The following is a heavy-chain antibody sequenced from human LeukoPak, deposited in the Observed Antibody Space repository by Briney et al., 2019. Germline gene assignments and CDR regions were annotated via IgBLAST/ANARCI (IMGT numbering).Heavy chain of an antibody. J-gene: IGHJ3*02. Sequence: PSETLSPTCTVSGGSISSSSYYWGWIRQPPGKGLEWIGSIYYSGSTYYNPSLKSRVTISVDTSKNQFSLKLSSVTAADTAVYYCARHMRTHFYCSSTSCYKAFDIWGQGTMVTVSS. V-gene: IGHV4-39*01. D-gene: IGHD2-2*02. CDR3: ARHMRTHFYCSSTSCYKAFDI. CDR2: IYYSGST. CDR1: GGSISSSSYY.